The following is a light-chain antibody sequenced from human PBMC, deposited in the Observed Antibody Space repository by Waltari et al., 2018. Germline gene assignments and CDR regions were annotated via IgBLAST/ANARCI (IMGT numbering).Light chain of an antibody. Sequence: QSALTQPASVSGSPGQSITISCTGTSSDCGCYNPVSWYQPHPGNVPKRMIYDGSKRPSGVSNRFSGSKSGNTASLTISGLQAEDEADYYCCSYAGSYVVFGGGTKLTVL. CDR1: SSDCGCYNP. CDR2: DGS. V-gene: IGLV2-23*01. CDR3: CSYAGSYVV. J-gene: IGLJ2*01.